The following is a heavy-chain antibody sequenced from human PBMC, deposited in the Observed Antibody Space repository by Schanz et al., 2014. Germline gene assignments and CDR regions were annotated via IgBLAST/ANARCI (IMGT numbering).Heavy chain of an antibody. V-gene: IGHV3-7*04. CDR1: GFTFGNFF. CDR3: AKEDRNHNSDYVY. CDR2: IKQDGIEK. Sequence: EVQLVESGGGLVQPGGSLRLSCAASGFTFGNFFMSWVRQAPGKGLEWVANIKQDGIEKYYVDSVKGRFTISRDDSKNTLYLQMNSLRPEDTAVYYCAKEDRNHNSDYVYWGQGTLVTVSS. D-gene: IGHD3-22*01. J-gene: IGHJ4*02.